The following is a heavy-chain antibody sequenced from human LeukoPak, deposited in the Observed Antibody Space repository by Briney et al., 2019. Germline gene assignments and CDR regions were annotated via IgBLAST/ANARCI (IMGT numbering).Heavy chain of an antibody. J-gene: IGHJ4*02. CDR2: INPSGGST. D-gene: IGHD5-18*01. CDR1: GYTFTSYY. CDR3: ATEDTAMVNFDS. Sequence: ALVKVSCKASGYTFTSYYMHWVRQAPGQGLEWMGIINPSGGSTSYAQKFQGRVTMTEDTSTDTAYMDLSSLRSEDTAVYYCATEDTAMVNFDSWGQGTLVTVSS. V-gene: IGHV1-46*01.